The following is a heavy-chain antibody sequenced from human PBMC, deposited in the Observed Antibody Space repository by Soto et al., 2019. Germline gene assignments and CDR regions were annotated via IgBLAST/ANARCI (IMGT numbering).Heavy chain of an antibody. CDR2: TYYRSKWYN. CDR3: AGITMVRGVTGYRYYYGIEV. D-gene: IGHD3-10*01. J-gene: IGHJ6*02. CDR1: GDSVSSNSAA. V-gene: IGHV6-1*01. Sequence: PSQTLSLTCAISGDSVSSNSAAWNWIRQSPSRGLEWLGRTYYRSKWYNDYAVSVKSRITINPDTSKSQFSLQLNSVTPEDTAVYYCAGITMVRGVTGYRYYYGIEVWGQETTLTTSS.